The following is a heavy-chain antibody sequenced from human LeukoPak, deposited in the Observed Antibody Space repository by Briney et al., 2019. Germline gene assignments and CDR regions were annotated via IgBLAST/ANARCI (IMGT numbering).Heavy chain of an antibody. Sequence: PGGSLRLSCAASASGFTFSSAWMSWVRQAPGKGLEWVGRIKSKIDGGTTDYAAPVIGRFTISRDDSKNTLHLQMDSLKTEDTGVYYCATPPHAVRGVSWGRGTLVTVSS. CDR2: IKSKIDGGTT. D-gene: IGHD3-10*01. J-gene: IGHJ5*02. CDR1: GFTFSSAW. V-gene: IGHV3-15*01. CDR3: ATPPHAVRGVS.